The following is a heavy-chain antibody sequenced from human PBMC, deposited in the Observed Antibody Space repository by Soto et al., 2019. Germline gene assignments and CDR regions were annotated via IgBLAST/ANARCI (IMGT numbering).Heavy chain of an antibody. CDR2: ISYDGSNK. D-gene: IGHD2-15*01. CDR1: GFTFSSYG. V-gene: IGHV3-30*18. Sequence: QVQLVESGGGVVQPGRSLRLSCAASGFTFSSYGMHWVRQAPGKGLEWVAVISYDGSNKYYADSVKGRFTISRDNSKNTLYLQVNSLSAEDTAVYYCAKDHLSYCSGGSCYSPPWFDPWGQGTMVTVSS. J-gene: IGHJ5*02. CDR3: AKDHLSYCSGGSCYSPPWFDP.